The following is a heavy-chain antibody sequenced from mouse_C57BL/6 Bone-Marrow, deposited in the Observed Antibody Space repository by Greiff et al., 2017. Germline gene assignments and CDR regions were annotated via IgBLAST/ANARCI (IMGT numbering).Heavy chain of an antibody. J-gene: IGHJ3*01. CDR3: ARWGYPGLVAY. D-gene: IGHD2-2*01. CDR2: IYPRSGNT. CDR1: GYTFTSYG. Sequence: VQLQQSGAELARPGASVKLSCKASGYTFTSYGISWVKQRTGQGLEWIGEIYPRSGNTYYNEKFKGKATLTADKSSSTAYMELRRLTSEDSAVYCCARWGYPGLVAYWGQGTLVTVSA. V-gene: IGHV1-81*01.